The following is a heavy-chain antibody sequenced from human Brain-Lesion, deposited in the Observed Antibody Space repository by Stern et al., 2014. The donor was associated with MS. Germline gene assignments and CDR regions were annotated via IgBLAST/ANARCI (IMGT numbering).Heavy chain of an antibody. CDR1: GGSISSGGYY. V-gene: IGHV4-61*02. CDR3: ARGRVVPGFQYYATDV. D-gene: IGHD2-2*01. CDR2: IFNSGST. J-gene: IGHJ6*02. Sequence: QVQLVQSGPGLVKPSQTLSLSCTVSGGSISSGGYYWSWIRQPAGEGLEWIGRIFNSGSTSYNPPLKSRGTISIDTSKNQFSLRLNSMTAADTAVYYCARGRVVPGFQYYATDVWGQGTTVIVSS.